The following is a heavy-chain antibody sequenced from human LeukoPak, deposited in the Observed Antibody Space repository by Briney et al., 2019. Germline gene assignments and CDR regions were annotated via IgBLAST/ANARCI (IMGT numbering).Heavy chain of an antibody. CDR1: GFTFSSFA. CDR2: ISGDGGTT. Sequence: PGGSLRLSCAASGFTFSSFAMSWVRQAPGKGLEWVSVISGDGGTTHYADSVKGRFTISRDNSKNTLYLQWNSLRAEDTAVYYCVREASTLDYWGQGTLVTVSS. V-gene: IGHV3-23*01. J-gene: IGHJ4*02. CDR3: VREASTLDY.